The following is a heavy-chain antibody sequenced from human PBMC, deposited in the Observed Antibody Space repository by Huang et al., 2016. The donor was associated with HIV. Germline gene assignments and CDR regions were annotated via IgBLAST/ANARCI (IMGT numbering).Heavy chain of an antibody. CDR2: ISYDERNK. CDR1: GFTFSFYA. V-gene: IGHV3-30*04. CDR3: ARGTYKYDSSGYRDDAFDF. J-gene: IGHJ3*01. Sequence: QVHLVESGGGVVQSGRSLRLSCAASGFTFSFYAMHWVRQAPGKGLQWVAVISYDERNKYYEDSVKGGFTVSRDSSKNTVFLQVNSLRPEDTAVYYCARGTYKYDSSGYRDDAFDFWGQGTMVTVSS. D-gene: IGHD3-22*01.